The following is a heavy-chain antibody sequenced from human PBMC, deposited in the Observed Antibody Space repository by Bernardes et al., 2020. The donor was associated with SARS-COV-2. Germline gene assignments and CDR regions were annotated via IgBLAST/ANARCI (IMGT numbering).Heavy chain of an antibody. V-gene: IGHV3-43*01. CDR3: ATERQSLTVFGVGHDAFDC. Sequence: VGSLSLSCAASGFTFEDYTMHWVRQVPGKGLEWVSLVSWDGCTTNYADSVKGRFIISRDSSRNTVHLQMDSLRKEDTALYYCATERQSLTVFGVGHDAFDCWGQGTMVTVSS. CDR1: GFTFEDYT. CDR2: VSWDGCTT. J-gene: IGHJ3*01. D-gene: IGHD3-3*01.